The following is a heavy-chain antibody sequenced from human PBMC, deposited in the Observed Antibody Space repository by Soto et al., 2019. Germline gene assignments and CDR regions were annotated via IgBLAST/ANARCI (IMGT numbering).Heavy chain of an antibody. D-gene: IGHD2-2*01. J-gene: IGHJ4*02. CDR2: IYPGDSDT. CDR3: ARQYCISTSCYVGSDF. V-gene: IGHV5-51*01. CDR1: GYRFTTYW. Sequence: HGESLKISCKGSGYRFTTYWIGWVRQMPGKGLEWMGIIYPGDSDTRYSPSFQGQVTISADKSISTAYLQWSSLEASDTAMYYCARQYCISTSCYVGSDFWGQGTLVTVSS.